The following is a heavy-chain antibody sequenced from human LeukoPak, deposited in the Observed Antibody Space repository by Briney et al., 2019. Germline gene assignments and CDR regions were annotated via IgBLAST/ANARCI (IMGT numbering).Heavy chain of an antibody. CDR3: ARGRPWGYGSGSYSVFDY. V-gene: IGHV4-34*01. J-gene: IGHJ4*02. CDR2: INHSGST. Sequence: LETLSLTCAVYGGSFSGYYWSWIRQPPGKGLEWIGEINHSGSTNYNPSLKSRVTISVDTSKNQFSLKLSSVTAADTAVYYCARGRPWGYGSGSYSVFDYWGQGTLVTVSS. CDR1: GGSFSGYY. D-gene: IGHD3-10*01.